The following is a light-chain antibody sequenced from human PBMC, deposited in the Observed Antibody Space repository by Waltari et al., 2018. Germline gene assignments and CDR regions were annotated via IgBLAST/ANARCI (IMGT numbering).Light chain of an antibody. CDR1: QSISTS. CDR3: QQSFSTPYT. V-gene: IGKV1-39*01. Sequence: TKMTQSPSSLSASVGARITITCRASQSISTSLNWYQQKPGTAPKLLIYAASSLQSGVPSRFSGSGSGTDFTLTISSLQPEDFATYYCQQSFSTPYTFGQGTKLEIK. CDR2: AAS. J-gene: IGKJ2*01.